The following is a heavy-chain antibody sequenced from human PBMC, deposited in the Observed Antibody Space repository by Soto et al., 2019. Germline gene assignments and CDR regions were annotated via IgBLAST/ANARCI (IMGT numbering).Heavy chain of an antibody. CDR1: GAALNSGNYY. Sequence: SVTLSLTCSVSGAALNSGNYYWSWIRQVPGKGLEWIGHIYVTGAVDYNPSLRDRITISQDTSERQFSLNLRLVTAADTAVYYCARLRIATNNYKWFDPWGQGTLVTVSS. J-gene: IGHJ5*02. V-gene: IGHV4-31*03. CDR3: ARLRIATNNYKWFDP. D-gene: IGHD2-21*01. CDR2: IYVTGAV.